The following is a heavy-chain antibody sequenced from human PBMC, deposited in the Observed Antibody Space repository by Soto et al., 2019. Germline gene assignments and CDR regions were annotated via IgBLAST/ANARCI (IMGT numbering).Heavy chain of an antibody. V-gene: IGHV3-33*01. CDR1: GFTFSSYG. J-gene: IGHJ4*02. Sequence: GGSLRLSCAASGFTFSSYGMHWVRQAPGKGLEWVAVIWCDGSNKYYGDSVKGRFTTSRDNSKNTLYLKMNSLRAEDTAVYYCARAPRVGQLDYQYYFDYWGQGTLVTVSS. D-gene: IGHD6-6*01. CDR3: ARAPRVGQLDYQYYFDY. CDR2: IWCDGSNK.